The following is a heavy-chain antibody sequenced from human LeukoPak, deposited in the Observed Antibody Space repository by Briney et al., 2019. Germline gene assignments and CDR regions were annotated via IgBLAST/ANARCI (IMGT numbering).Heavy chain of an antibody. CDR1: GYTFTSYA. V-gene: IGHV1-3*02. CDR2: SNAGNGNT. J-gene: IGHJ4*02. D-gene: IGHD3-22*01. Sequence: ASVKVSFKASGYTFTSYAMHWVRQAPGQRLEWMGWSNAGNGNTKYSQEFQGRVTITRDTSASTAYMELSSLRSEDMAVYYCVRAYNYYDSSGYYLGYYFDYWGQGTLVTVSS. CDR3: VRAYNYYDSSGYYLGYYFDY.